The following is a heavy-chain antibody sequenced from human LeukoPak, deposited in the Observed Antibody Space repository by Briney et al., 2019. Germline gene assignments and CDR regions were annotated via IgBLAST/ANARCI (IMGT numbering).Heavy chain of an antibody. V-gene: IGHV3-43*02. CDR3: AKVAARGPIPDY. D-gene: IGHD2-15*01. Sequence: GESLRLSCAASGFTFDDYAMHWVRQAPGKGLEWVSLISGDGGSTYYADSVKGRFTISRDNSKNSLYLQMNSLRTEDTALYYCAKVAARGPIPDYWGQGTLVTVSS. J-gene: IGHJ4*02. CDR1: GFTFDDYA. CDR2: ISGDGGST.